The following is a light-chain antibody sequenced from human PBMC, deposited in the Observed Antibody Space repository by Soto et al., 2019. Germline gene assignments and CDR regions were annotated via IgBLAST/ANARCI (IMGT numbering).Light chain of an antibody. J-gene: IGKJ1*01. Sequence: EVVLTQSPGSLSLSPGDRATLSCRASQSLVNTYVAWYQQKAGQAPRLLIFDASTRATGIPDRFSGSGSGTDFTLSISRLEPEDFAVYYCQGYGSSRTFGHGTKVDIK. CDR3: QGYGSSRT. CDR1: QSLVNTY. V-gene: IGKV3-20*01. CDR2: DAS.